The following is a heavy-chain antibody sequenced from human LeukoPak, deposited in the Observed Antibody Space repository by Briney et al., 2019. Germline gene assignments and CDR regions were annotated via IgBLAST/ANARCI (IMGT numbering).Heavy chain of an antibody. J-gene: IGHJ4*02. Sequence: ASVKVSCKASGYTFTSYAMHWVRQAPGQRLEWMGWINAGNGNTKYSQEFQGRVTITRDTSISTAYMELSSLRAEDTAVYYCARAPEIVGAIYFDYWGQGTLVTVSS. D-gene: IGHD1-26*01. CDR1: GYTFTSYA. CDR3: ARAPEIVGAIYFDY. CDR2: INAGNGNT. V-gene: IGHV1-3*03.